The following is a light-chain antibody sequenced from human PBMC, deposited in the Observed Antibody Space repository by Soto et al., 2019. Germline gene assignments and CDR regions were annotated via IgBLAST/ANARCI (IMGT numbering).Light chain of an antibody. CDR2: SAS. Sequence: IQMTQSPSSLSASVGDRVTITCRASQDIRHALGWYQQKPGKVPKHLIYSASSLQNGVPSRFSGSGSETVLTLPISSLQPDDFATYFCLQHADYPFTFGQGTRLQI. J-gene: IGKJ2*01. CDR3: LQHADYPFT. CDR1: QDIRHA. V-gene: IGKV1-17*01.